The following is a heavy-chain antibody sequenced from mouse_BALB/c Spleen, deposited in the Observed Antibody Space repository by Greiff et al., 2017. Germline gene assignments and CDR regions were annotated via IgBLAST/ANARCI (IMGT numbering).Heavy chain of an antibody. Sequence: EVQLVESGGGLVKPGGSLKLSCAASGFTFSSYAMSWVRQTPEKRLEWVATISSGGSYTYYPDSVKGRFTISRDNAKNTLYLQMSSLRSEDTAMYYCARHRPLDYWGQGTTLTVSS. CDR3: ARHRPLDY. J-gene: IGHJ2*01. CDR1: GFTFSSYA. CDR2: ISSGGSYT. D-gene: IGHD1-2*01. V-gene: IGHV5-9-3*01.